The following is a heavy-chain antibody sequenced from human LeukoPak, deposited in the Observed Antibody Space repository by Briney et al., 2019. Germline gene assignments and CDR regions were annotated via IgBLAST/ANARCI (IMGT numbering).Heavy chain of an antibody. CDR2: ISAYNGNT. CDR3: ARERDLTGTADPHYYYYMDV. V-gene: IGHV1-18*01. Sequence: ASVKVSCKASGYTFTSYGISWVRQAPGQGLEWMGWISAYNGNTNYAQKLQGRVTMTTDTSTSTAYMELRSLRSDDTAVYYCARERDLTGTADPHYYYYMDVWGKGTTVTVSS. J-gene: IGHJ6*03. D-gene: IGHD1-7*01. CDR1: GYTFTSYG.